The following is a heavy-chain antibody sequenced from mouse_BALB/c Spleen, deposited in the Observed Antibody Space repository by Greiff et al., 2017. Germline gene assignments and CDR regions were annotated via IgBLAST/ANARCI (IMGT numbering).Heavy chain of an antibody. V-gene: IGHV5-12-1*01. J-gene: IGHJ4*01. D-gene: IGHD2-10*01. CDR1: GFAFSSYE. CDR3: ARTAYYGNYAMDY. CDR2: ISSGGGST. Sequence: EVKLVESGGGLVKPGGSLKLSCAASGFAFSSYEMSWVRQTPEKRLEWVAYISSGGGSTYYPDTVTGRFTISSDKAKNTLYLQMSRLKSEATAMYYCARTAYYGNYAMDYWGQGTAVTVAS.